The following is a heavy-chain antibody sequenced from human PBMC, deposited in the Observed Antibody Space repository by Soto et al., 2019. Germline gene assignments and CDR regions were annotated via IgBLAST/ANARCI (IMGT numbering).Heavy chain of an antibody. J-gene: IGHJ4*02. V-gene: IGHV1-69*06. D-gene: IGHD4-17*01. Sequence: QVQLVQSGAEVKKPGSSVKVSCKASGGTFSSYAISWVRQAPGQGLVWMGGIIPIFGTANYAQKVQGRVTITAAKSTSTGYREMSSLRSEDTAVYYCARSSSYGDYDYWGQGTLVTVSS. CDR1: GGTFSSYA. CDR2: IIPIFGTA. CDR3: ARSSSYGDYDY.